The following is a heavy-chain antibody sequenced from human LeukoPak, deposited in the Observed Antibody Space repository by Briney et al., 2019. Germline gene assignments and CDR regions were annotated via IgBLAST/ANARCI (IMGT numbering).Heavy chain of an antibody. CDR2: IYHSGST. D-gene: IGHD2-2*01. J-gene: IGHJ5*02. CDR3: ARGAGYCSSTSCLENNWFDP. CDR1: GGSISSGGYS. V-gene: IGHV4-30-2*01. Sequence: SETLSLTCAVSGGSISSGGYSWSWIRQPPGRGLEWIGYIYHSGSTYYNPSLKSRITISVDRSKNQFSLKLSSVTAADTAVYYCARGAGYCSSTSCLENNWFDPWGQGTLVTVSS.